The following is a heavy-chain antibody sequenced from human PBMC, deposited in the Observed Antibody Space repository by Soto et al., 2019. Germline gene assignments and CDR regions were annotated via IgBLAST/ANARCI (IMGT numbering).Heavy chain of an antibody. Sequence: QVQLVQSGAEVKKPGSSVKVSCKASGGTFSSYAISWVRQAPGQGLEWMGGIIPIFGTANYAQKFQGRVTITADESTSTAYMERSSLRSEDTAVYYCAREVPGSEGYYCYYGMDVWGQGTTVTVSS. D-gene: IGHD3-10*01. V-gene: IGHV1-69*12. J-gene: IGHJ6*02. CDR3: AREVPGSEGYYCYYGMDV. CDR2: IIPIFGTA. CDR1: GGTFSSYA.